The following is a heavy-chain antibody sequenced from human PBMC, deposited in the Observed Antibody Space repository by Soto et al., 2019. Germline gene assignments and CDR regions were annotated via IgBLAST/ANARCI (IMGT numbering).Heavy chain of an antibody. J-gene: IGHJ4*02. Sequence: SETLSLTCTVSSDSISSYYWSWIRQPPGKRLEWIGYISYSGSTDYNPSLKSRVTISGDTSKNQFSLKVSSVTAADTAVYYCARGTSWQLPFDYWGQGALVTVSS. D-gene: IGHD6-13*01. CDR2: ISYSGST. V-gene: IGHV4-59*01. CDR1: SDSISSYY. CDR3: ARGTSWQLPFDY.